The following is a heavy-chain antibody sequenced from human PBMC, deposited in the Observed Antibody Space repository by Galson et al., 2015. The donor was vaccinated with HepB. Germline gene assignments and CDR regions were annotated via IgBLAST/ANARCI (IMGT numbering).Heavy chain of an antibody. CDR2: IWYDGSNK. J-gene: IGHJ6*02. CDR3: AKLCGGDCYLEGGYGMDV. D-gene: IGHD2-21*02. V-gene: IGHV3-33*06. CDR1: GFTFSSYG. Sequence: SLRLSCAASGFTFSSYGMHWVRQAPGKGLEWVAVIWYDGSNKYYADSVKGRFTISRDNSKNTLYLQMNSLRAEDTAVYYCAKLCGGDCYLEGGYGMDVWGQGTTVTVSS.